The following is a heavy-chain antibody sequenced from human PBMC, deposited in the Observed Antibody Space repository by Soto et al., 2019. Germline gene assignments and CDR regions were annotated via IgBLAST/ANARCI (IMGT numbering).Heavy chain of an antibody. Sequence: ASVKVSCKASGYTFTSYGISWVRQAPGQGLEWMGWISAYNGNTNYAQKLQGRVTMTTDTSTSTAYMELRSLRSDDTAVYYCARRRLDGRNSSSFDYWGQGTLVTVSS. J-gene: IGHJ4*02. V-gene: IGHV1-18*01. CDR2: ISAYNGNT. CDR3: ARRRLDGRNSSSFDY. CDR1: GYTFTSYG. D-gene: IGHD6-6*01.